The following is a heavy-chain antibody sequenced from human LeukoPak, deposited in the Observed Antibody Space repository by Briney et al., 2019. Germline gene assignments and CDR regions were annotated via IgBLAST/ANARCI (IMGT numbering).Heavy chain of an antibody. CDR2: TRNKANSYTT. V-gene: IGHV3-72*01. Sequence: PGGSLRLSCAASGFTFSDHYMDWVRQAPGKGLEWVGRTRNKANSYTTEYAASVKGRFTISRDDSKNSLYLQMNSLKTEDTAVYYCARERASITMVRGVIYYYYGMDVWGQGTTVTASS. CDR1: GFTFSDHY. J-gene: IGHJ6*02. CDR3: ARERASITMVRGVIYYYYGMDV. D-gene: IGHD3-10*01.